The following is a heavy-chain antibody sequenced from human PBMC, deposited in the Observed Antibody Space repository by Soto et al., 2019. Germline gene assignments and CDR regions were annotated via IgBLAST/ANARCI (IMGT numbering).Heavy chain of an antibody. CDR3: ARDPTGGLNWFDP. V-gene: IGHV1-69*13. Sequence: GAAVKVSCKASGGTFSSYAISWVRQAPGQGLEWMGGIIPIFGTANYAQKFQGRVTITADQSTSTAYMELSSLRSEDTAVYYCARDPTGGLNWFDPWGQGTLVTVSS. D-gene: IGHD3-16*01. CDR1: GGTFSSYA. J-gene: IGHJ5*02. CDR2: IIPIFGTA.